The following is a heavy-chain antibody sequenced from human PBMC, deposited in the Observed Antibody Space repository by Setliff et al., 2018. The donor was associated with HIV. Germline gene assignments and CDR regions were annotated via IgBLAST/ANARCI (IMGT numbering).Heavy chain of an antibody. J-gene: IGHJ4*02. CDR2: INHSGST. V-gene: IGHV4-34*01. CDR3: ARGVRNFWSGDDVEYYFDY. Sequence: SETLSLTCAVYGGSFSGHYWSWIRQPPGKGLEWIGEINHSGSTNYNPSLKSRVTISVDTSKNQFSLKLSSVTAADTAVYYCARGVRNFWSGDDVEYYFDYWGQGTLGTVSS. CDR1: GGSFSGHY. D-gene: IGHD3-3*01.